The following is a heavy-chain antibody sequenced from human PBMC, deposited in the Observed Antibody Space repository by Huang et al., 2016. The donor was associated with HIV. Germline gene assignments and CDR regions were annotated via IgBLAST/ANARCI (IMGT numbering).Heavy chain of an antibody. J-gene: IGHJ3*01. D-gene: IGHD4-17*01. V-gene: IGHV1-8*03. CDR2: LNRHSGNN. Sequence: QVQLVQSGPEVRKPGASVKVSCKASGYDFIEYDIHWVRQAVGQGLEWKGWLNRHSGNNGFSRKFQGRETTTRDMSSTTVFRELRNLTSHDTAIYFCARGYGLTYWHKITYRYAFDVWGQGTEVIVTS. CDR3: ARGYGLTYWHKITYRYAFDV. CDR1: GYDFIEYD.